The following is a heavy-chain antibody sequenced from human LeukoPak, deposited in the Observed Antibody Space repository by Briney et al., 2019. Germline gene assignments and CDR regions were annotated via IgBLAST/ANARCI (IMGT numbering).Heavy chain of an antibody. CDR1: GGTFSSYA. CDR3: ATRWYYYDSSGYTAAADAFDI. J-gene: IGHJ3*02. CDR2: IIPILGIA. Sequence: SVKVSWKASGGTFSSYAISWVRQAPGQGLEWMGRIIPILGIANYAQKFQGRVTITADKSTSTAYMELSSLRSEDTAVYYCATRWYYYDSSGYTAAADAFDIWGQGTMVTVSS. V-gene: IGHV1-69*04. D-gene: IGHD3-22*01.